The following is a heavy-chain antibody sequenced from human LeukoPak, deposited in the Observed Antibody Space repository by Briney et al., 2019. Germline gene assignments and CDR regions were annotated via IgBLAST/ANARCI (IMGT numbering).Heavy chain of an antibody. CDR3: ARRGASSGGLDY. V-gene: IGHV3-48*01. D-gene: IGHD6-19*01. J-gene: IGHJ4*02. CDR1: GFTFSSYN. Sequence: GGSLRLSCAASGFTFSSYNMNCVRQAPGKGLEWVSYISSSNSTIYYADSLKGRFTHSRDNAKNSLYLQMSSLRAEDTAVYYCARRGASSGGLDYWGQGTLVTVSS. CDR2: ISSSNSTI.